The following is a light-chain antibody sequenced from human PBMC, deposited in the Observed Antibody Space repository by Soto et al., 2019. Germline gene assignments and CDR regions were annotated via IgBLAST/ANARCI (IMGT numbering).Light chain of an antibody. Sequence: DIQMTQSPSSLSASVGDRVTITCRASQDISVYLAWYQQKPGKVPKLLIYSASPLQSGVPSRFSGSGSGTDFTLTISSLQPEDVATDYCQKFNTAPLTFGQGTRLEIK. J-gene: IGKJ5*01. CDR3: QKFNTAPLT. V-gene: IGKV1-27*01. CDR2: SAS. CDR1: QDISVY.